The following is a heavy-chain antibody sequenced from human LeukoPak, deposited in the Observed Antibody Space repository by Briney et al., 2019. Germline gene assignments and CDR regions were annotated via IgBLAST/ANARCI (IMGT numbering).Heavy chain of an antibody. CDR2: IYTSGST. CDR3: ARGRDSSSWRMRGYNWFDP. J-gene: IGHJ5*02. V-gene: IGHV4-4*07. D-gene: IGHD6-13*01. Sequence: SETLSLTCTVSGGSISSYYWSWIRQPAGKGLEWIGRIYTSGSTNYNPSLKSRVTMSVDASKNQFSLKLSSVTAADTAVYYCARGRDSSSWRMRGYNWFDPWGQGTLVTVSS. CDR1: GGSISSYY.